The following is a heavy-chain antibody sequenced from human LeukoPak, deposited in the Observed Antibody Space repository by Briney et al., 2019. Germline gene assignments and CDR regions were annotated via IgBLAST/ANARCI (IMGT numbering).Heavy chain of an antibody. CDR3: ARTYYYYYMDV. CDR2: ISYDGSNK. CDR1: GFTFSSYG. J-gene: IGHJ6*03. V-gene: IGHV3-30*03. Sequence: PGGSLRLSCAASGFTFSSYGMHWVRQAPGKGLEWVAVISYDGSNKYYADSVKGRFTISRDNSKNTLSLQMNSLRPEDTAVYYCARTYYYYYMDVWGKGTTVTVSS.